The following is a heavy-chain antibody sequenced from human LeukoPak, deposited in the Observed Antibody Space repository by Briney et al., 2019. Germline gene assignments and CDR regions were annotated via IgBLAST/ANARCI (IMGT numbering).Heavy chain of an antibody. Sequence: GGSLRLSCAASGFTFSSYAMSWVRQAPGKGLEWVSGISGSGGSTYYADSVKGRFTISRDNSKNTLYLQMNSLRAEVTAVYYCAKGRDSWLSNPFDYWGQGTLVTVSS. CDR2: ISGSGGST. V-gene: IGHV3-23*01. D-gene: IGHD3-9*01. CDR3: AKGRDSWLSNPFDY. J-gene: IGHJ4*02. CDR1: GFTFSSYA.